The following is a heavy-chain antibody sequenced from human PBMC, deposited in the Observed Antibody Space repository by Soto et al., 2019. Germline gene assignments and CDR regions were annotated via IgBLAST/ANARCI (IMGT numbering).Heavy chain of an antibody. CDR3: ARTDRDFYGLDV. CDR2: ITDAGDP. V-gene: IGHV3-13*05. Sequence: EVQLVESGGGLVQPGGSLRLSCEASGFTFRNYDMHWVRQGTGKGLEWVSGITDAGDPDYSDSVEGRYTISSENAQNSFFMQMNSLRVGDTDVYYCARTDRDFYGLDVWGQGTMVIVSS. J-gene: IGHJ6*02. CDR1: GFTFRNYD.